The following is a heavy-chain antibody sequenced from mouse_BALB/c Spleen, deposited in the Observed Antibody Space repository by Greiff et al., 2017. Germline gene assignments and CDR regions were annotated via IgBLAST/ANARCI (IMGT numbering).Heavy chain of an antibody. CDR3: ARAQLGLSMDY. D-gene: IGHD3-1*01. V-gene: IGHV1-4*01. J-gene: IGHJ4*01. Sequence: QVQLQQSGAELARPGASVKMSCKASGYTFTSYTMHWVKQRPGQGLEWIGYINPSSGYTNYNQKFKDKATLTADKSSSTAYMQLSSLTSEDSAVYYCARAQLGLSMDYWGQGTSVTVSS. CDR1: GYTFTSYT. CDR2: INPSSGYT.